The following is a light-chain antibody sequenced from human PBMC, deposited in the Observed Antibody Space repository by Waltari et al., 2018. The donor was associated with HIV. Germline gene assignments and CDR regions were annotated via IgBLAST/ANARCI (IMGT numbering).Light chain of an antibody. V-gene: IGLV2-14*03. Sequence: QSALSQPASVSGSFGQSITISCTGTSSDVGGYQYVSWYQQPPGKAPKLLISKVSNRPSGVSSRFSGSKSGNTASLTIFWLQAEDEADYYCSSYTNRDTVVFGGGTKLTVV. J-gene: IGLJ2*01. CDR1: SSDVGGYQY. CDR3: SSYTNRDTVV. CDR2: KVS.